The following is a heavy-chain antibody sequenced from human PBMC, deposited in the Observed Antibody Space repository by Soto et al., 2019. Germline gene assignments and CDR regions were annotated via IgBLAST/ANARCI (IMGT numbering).Heavy chain of an antibody. CDR2: IIPIFGTA. Sequence: QVQLVQSGAEVKKPGSSVKVSCKASGGTFSSYAISWVRQAPGQGLEWMGGIIPIFGTANYEQKFQGRVTITADESTSTAYMELSSLRSEDTAVYYCASVVSGRYCSSPSCYYYYYGMDVWGHGTTVTVSS. J-gene: IGHJ6*02. D-gene: IGHD2-2*01. CDR1: GGTFSSYA. V-gene: IGHV1-69*01. CDR3: ASVVSGRYCSSPSCYYYYYGMDV.